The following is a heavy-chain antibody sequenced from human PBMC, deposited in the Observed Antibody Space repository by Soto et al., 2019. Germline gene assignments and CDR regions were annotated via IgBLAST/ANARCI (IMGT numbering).Heavy chain of an antibody. CDR3: ARHPLPRSGMDV. Sequence: PSETLCLTCTVSGGSIGSSSYYWGWIRQPPGKGLEWIGSIYYSGSTYYNPSLKSRVTISVDTSKNQFSLKLSSVTAADTSVYYCARHPLPRSGMDVWGQGTTVTVSS. J-gene: IGHJ6*02. V-gene: IGHV4-39*01. CDR1: GGSIGSSSYY. CDR2: IYYSGST.